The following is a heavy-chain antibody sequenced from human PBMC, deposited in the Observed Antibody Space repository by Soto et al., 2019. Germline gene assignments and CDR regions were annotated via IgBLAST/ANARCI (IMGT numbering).Heavy chain of an antibody. V-gene: IGHV4-30-2*02. CDR3: TNWNYAINGMDV. CDR1: GGSISSGGYS. Sequence: PSETLSLTCAVSGGSISSGGYSWSWIRQPPGKGLEWIGYIYHSGSTYYNPSLKSRVTISVDRSKNQFSLKLSSLRSEDTAVYYCTNWNYAINGMDVWGQGTTVTVSS. CDR2: IYHSGST. D-gene: IGHD1-7*01. J-gene: IGHJ6*02.